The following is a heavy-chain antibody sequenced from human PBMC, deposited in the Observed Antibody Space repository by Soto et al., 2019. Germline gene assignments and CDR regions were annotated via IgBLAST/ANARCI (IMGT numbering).Heavy chain of an antibody. D-gene: IGHD3-22*01. CDR3: AGLSRPNYYDTSGFFKDNWFDP. CDR1: GGTFNSYD. V-gene: IGHV1-69*01. CDR2: IIPIVETP. J-gene: IGHJ5*02. Sequence: QVQLVQSGAEVKKPGSSMTVSCKASGGTFNSYDINWVRQAPGQGLEWMGGIIPIVETPKYAQKFQGRVTITADESTNTVYMELSSLRSEDTAMYYCAGLSRPNYYDTSGFFKDNWFDPWGQGTLVTVSS.